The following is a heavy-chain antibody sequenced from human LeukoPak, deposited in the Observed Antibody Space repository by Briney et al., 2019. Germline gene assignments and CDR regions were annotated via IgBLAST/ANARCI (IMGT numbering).Heavy chain of an antibody. CDR1: GYTFTSYD. D-gene: IGHD3-16*01. Sequence: ASVKVSCKASGYTFTSYDITWVRQAPGQGLEWMGIINPSGGSTSYAQKFQGRVTMTRDTSTSTVYMELSSLRSEDTAVYYCARDRLGDRWFDPWGQGTLVTVSS. V-gene: IGHV1-46*01. CDR3: ARDRLGDRWFDP. J-gene: IGHJ5*02. CDR2: INPSGGST.